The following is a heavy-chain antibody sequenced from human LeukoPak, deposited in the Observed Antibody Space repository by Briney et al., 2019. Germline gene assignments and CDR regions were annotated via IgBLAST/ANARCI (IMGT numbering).Heavy chain of an antibody. CDR3: AKQGTYSYGDYELYFDY. CDR2: ISYDGSNK. J-gene: IGHJ4*02. D-gene: IGHD4-17*01. Sequence: GGSLRLSCAASGFTFSSYGMHWVRQAPGKGLEWVAVISYDGSNKYYADSVKGRFTISRDNSKNTLYLQMNSLRAEDTAVYYCAKQGTYSYGDYELYFDYWGQGTLVTVSS. V-gene: IGHV3-30*18. CDR1: GFTFSSYG.